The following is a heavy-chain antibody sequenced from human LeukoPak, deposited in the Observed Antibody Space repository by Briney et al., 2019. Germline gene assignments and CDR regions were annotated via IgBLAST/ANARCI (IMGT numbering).Heavy chain of an antibody. D-gene: IGHD5-18*01. Sequence: GGSLRLSCAASGFTFSDYYMSWIRQAPGKGLEWVSYISSSGSTIYYADSVKGRFTISRDNAKNSLYLQINSLRAEDTAVYYCVRDRYESAIAPRGLGDYWGQGTLVTVSS. CDR2: ISSSGSTI. CDR1: GFTFSDYY. J-gene: IGHJ4*02. V-gene: IGHV3-11*01. CDR3: VRDRYESAIAPRGLGDY.